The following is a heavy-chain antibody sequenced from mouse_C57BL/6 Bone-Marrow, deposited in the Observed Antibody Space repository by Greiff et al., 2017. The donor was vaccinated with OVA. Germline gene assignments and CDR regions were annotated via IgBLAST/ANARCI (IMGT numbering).Heavy chain of an antibody. CDR3: ASYYYGSSSFAY. CDR1: GFSLSTFGMG. J-gene: IGHJ3*01. D-gene: IGHD1-1*01. Sequence: QVTLKESGPGILQPSQTLSLTCSFSGFSLSTFGMGVGWIRQPSGKGLEWLAHIWWDDDKYSNPALKSRLTISKDTSKNQVFLKIANVDTADTATYYCASYYYGSSSFAYWGQGTLVTVSA. V-gene: IGHV8-8*01. CDR2: IWWDDDK.